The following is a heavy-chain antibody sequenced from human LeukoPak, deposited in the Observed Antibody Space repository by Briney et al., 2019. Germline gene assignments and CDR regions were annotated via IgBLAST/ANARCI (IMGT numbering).Heavy chain of an antibody. Sequence: GESLQISCEASGHTFTNSWIAWVRQKPGKGPEWMGLIYPDDSDTRYNPSFQGQVIISADKSISTAYLQWSSLKASDTAMYYCARTRQWLLDDAFDIWGQGTMVTVSS. CDR1: GHTFTNSW. J-gene: IGHJ3*02. V-gene: IGHV5-51*01. D-gene: IGHD6-19*01. CDR2: IYPDDSDT. CDR3: ARTRQWLLDDAFDI.